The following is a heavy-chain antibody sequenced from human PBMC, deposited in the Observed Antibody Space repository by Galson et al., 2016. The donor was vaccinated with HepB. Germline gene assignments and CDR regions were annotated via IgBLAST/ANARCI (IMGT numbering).Heavy chain of an antibody. CDR1: VGSISSHF. Sequence: SETLSLTCIVSVGSISSHFWSWIRQPPGKGLEWIGYIYHSGSSLSSPSLASRVTISVNTSANQFSLKLRYVTAADTAVYYCARDSGHGGNSRLDSWGQGTLVTVSS. J-gene: IGHJ4*02. CDR3: ARDSGHGGNSRLDS. V-gene: IGHV4-59*11. D-gene: IGHD4-23*01. CDR2: IYHSGSS.